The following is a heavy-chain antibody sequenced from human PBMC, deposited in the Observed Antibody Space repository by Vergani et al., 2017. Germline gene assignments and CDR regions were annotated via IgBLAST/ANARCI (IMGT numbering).Heavy chain of an antibody. D-gene: IGHD4-17*01. J-gene: IGHJ4*02. CDR2: ISGSGGST. V-gene: IGHV3-23*04. Sequence: VQLVESGGGVVQPGRSLRLSCAASGFTFSSYAMSWVRQAPGKGLEWVSAISGSGGSTYYADSVRGGFTISRDNSKNTLYLQMNSLRAEDTAVYYCARDGGDYRGGWGQGTLVTVSS. CDR3: ARDGGDYRGG. CDR1: GFTFSSYA.